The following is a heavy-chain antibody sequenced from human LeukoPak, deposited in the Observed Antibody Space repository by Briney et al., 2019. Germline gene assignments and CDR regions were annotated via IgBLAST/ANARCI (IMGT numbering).Heavy chain of an antibody. CDR2: IYYSGST. D-gene: IGHD3-10*01. V-gene: IGHV4-59*08. CDR1: GGSISSYY. CDR3: ARRFGELLYPTYYYYYYMDV. J-gene: IGHJ6*03. Sequence: SETLSLTCTVSGGSISSYYWSWIRQPPGKGLEWIGYIYYSGSTNYNPSLKSRVTISVDTSKNQFSLKLSSVTAADTAVYYCARRFGELLYPTYYYYYYMDVWGKGTTVTVSS.